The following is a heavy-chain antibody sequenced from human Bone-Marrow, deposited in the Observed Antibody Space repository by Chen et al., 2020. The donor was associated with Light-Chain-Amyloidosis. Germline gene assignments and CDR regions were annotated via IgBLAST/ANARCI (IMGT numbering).Heavy chain of an antibody. Sequence: ARLVESGGGLVEPGGSLRLSCAASGFTFDAYGMSWVRQAPGKGLEWVSGINWNGGSTGYADSVKGRFTISRDNAKNSLYLQMNSLRAEDTALYYCARSSSWYGYYYYMDVWGKGTTVTVSS. CDR1: GFTFDAYG. CDR2: INWNGGST. D-gene: IGHD6-13*01. J-gene: IGHJ6*03. V-gene: IGHV3-20*04. CDR3: ARSSSWYGYYYYMDV.